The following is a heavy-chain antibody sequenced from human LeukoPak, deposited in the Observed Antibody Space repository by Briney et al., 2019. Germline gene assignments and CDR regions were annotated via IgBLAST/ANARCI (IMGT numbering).Heavy chain of an antibody. D-gene: IGHD3-22*01. J-gene: IGHJ5*02. CDR2: ISYSGST. CDR1: GVSISSYY. V-gene: IGHV4-59*01. Sequence: SETLSLTCTVSGVSISSYYWSWIRQPPGKGLEWIACISYSGSTKYNPSLKSRVTISVYTSKNQLSLKLSSVTAADTAVYYCAREPGFDSSGYLNWFDPWGQGTLVTVSS. CDR3: AREPGFDSSGYLNWFDP.